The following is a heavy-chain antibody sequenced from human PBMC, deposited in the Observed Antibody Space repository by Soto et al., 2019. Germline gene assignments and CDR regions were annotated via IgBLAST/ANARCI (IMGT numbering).Heavy chain of an antibody. V-gene: IGHV4-39*01. CDR2: IYYSGST. Sequence: QLQLQESGPGLVKPSETLSLTCTVSGGSISSSSYYWGWIRQPPGKGLEWIGSIYYSGSTYYNPSLKSRFTISVDTSKNQFSLKLSSVTAADTAVYYCARHVLMITFGGVPDAFDIWGQGTMVTVSS. CDR1: GGSISSSSYY. J-gene: IGHJ3*02. D-gene: IGHD3-16*01. CDR3: ARHVLMITFGGVPDAFDI.